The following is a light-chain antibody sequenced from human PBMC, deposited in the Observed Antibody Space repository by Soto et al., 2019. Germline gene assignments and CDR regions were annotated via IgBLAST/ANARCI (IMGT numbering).Light chain of an antibody. CDR2: GAS. CDR1: QRISNYY. J-gene: IGKJ4*01. Sequence: EIVLTQFPDTLFLSSGERATLSCRASQRISNYYLAWYHQKPGQAPRLLIYGASSRATGVPDRFSGSGSGTDFTLTISRLEPEDFAVYYCQQYGSSPLTFGGGTKVDIK. CDR3: QQYGSSPLT. V-gene: IGKV3-20*01.